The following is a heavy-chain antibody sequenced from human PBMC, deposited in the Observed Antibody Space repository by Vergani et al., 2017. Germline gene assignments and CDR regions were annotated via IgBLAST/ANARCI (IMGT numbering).Heavy chain of an antibody. V-gene: IGHV4-4*07. J-gene: IGHJ3*01. CDR1: GDSFGDYY. CDR3: ARDGMSPAEIDPKNAFHV. D-gene: IGHD1-14*01. Sequence: QVQLRESGPGLVKPSETLSLTCTVSGDSFGDYYWGWVRQPAGKGLEWIGRIFGSGTTFYNPSLKSRVTMSIDTSKNHFSLRLSSVTAADTAVYFCARDGMSPAEIDPKNAFHVWGQGTRVSV. CDR2: IFGSGTT.